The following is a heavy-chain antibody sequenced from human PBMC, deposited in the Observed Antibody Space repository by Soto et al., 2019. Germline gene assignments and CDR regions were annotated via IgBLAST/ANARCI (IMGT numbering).Heavy chain of an antibody. CDR3: ARGRVPGELLYYFDY. CDR2: IWYDGSNK. J-gene: IGHJ4*02. D-gene: IGHD3-10*01. V-gene: IGHV3-33*01. Sequence: GESLKISCAASGFTFSSYGMHWVRQAPGKGLEWVAVIWYDGSNKYYADSVKGRFTISRDNSKNTLYLQMNSLRAEDTAVYYCARGRVPGELLYYFDYWGQGTLVTVSS. CDR1: GFTFSSYG.